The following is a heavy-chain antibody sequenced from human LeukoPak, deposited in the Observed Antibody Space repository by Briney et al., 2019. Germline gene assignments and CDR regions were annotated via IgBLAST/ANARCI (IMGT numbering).Heavy chain of an antibody. J-gene: IGHJ6*03. D-gene: IGHD6-13*01. CDR1: GYTFTNYA. CDR3: ARGRGPPNSNRDFYYYYYMDV. V-gene: IGHV1-3*03. Sequence: ASVKVSCKASGYTFTNYAIHWVRQAPGQRFEWVGWIDAANGHTKYSQEFQDRITITRDTFATTAYMELSNLRSEDMALYYCARGRGPPNSNRDFYYYYYMDVWGTGTTVTVSS. CDR2: IDAANGHT.